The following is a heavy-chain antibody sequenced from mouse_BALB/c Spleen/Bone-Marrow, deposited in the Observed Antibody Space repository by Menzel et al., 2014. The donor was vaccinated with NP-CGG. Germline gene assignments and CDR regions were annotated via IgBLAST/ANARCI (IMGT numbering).Heavy chain of an antibody. Sequence: EVQLQQSGAELVQPRASVKLSCTASGFNIKDTYMHWVKQRPEQGLEWIGRIDPANGNTKYDPKFQGKATITADTSSNTAYLQLSSLTSEDTAVDYCATYYRYDRRFAYWGQGTLVTVSA. J-gene: IGHJ3*01. D-gene: IGHD2-14*01. CDR1: GFNIKDTY. CDR3: ATYYRYDRRFAY. CDR2: IDPANGNT. V-gene: IGHV14-3*02.